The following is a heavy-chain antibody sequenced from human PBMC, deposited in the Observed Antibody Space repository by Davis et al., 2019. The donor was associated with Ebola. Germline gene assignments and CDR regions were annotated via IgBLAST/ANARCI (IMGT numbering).Heavy chain of an antibody. D-gene: IGHD1-20*01. CDR1: GFIFSSHV. CDR2: ISHDGTIT. CDR3: SRDVNFEFYDY. V-gene: IGHV3-74*01. Sequence: GESLKISCAASGFIFSSHVMHWVRQAPGKGLVWVSRISHDGTITTYADSVKGRFTVSRDNAKNTLYLEMNSLTAEDTAVYYCSRDVNFEFYDYWGQGTLVTVSS. J-gene: IGHJ4*02.